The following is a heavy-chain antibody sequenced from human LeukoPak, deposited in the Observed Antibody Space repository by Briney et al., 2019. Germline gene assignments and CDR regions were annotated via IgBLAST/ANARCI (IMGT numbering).Heavy chain of an antibody. CDR3: ARGYRYYDILTGYYNGAFDI. J-gene: IGHJ3*02. V-gene: IGHV4-61*08. D-gene: IGHD3-9*01. Sequence: SETLSLTCTVSGGSLNSGGYYWSWIRQQPGKGLEWIGYIYYRGSTYYNPSLKSRVTISVDTSKNQFSLKLSSVTAADTAVYYCARGYRYYDILTGYYNGAFDIWGQGTMVTVSS. CDR2: IYYRGST. CDR1: GGSLNSGGYY.